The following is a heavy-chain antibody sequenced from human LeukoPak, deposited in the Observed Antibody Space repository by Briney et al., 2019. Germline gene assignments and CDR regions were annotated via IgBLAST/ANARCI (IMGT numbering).Heavy chain of an antibody. J-gene: IGHJ4*02. D-gene: IGHD2-15*01. CDR1: GFTFSSYG. CDR3: AKEGSCSGGSCYPYFDY. CDR2: IRYDGSNK. Sequence: GGSLRLSCAASGFTFSSYGMHWVRQAPGKGLEWVAFIRYDGSNKYYADSVKGRFTISRDNSKNTLYLQMNSLRAEDTALYYCAKEGSCSGGSCYPYFDYWGQGTLVTVSS. V-gene: IGHV3-30*02.